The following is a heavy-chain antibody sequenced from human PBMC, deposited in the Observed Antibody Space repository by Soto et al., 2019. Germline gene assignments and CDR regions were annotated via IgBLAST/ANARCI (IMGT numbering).Heavy chain of an antibody. D-gene: IGHD3-16*01. CDR2: IKPEGGEE. CDR1: GFTFSNYW. Sequence: EVQLVESGGGLVQPGGSLRLSCSASGFTFSNYWMNWVRQAPGKGLEWVANIKPEGGEEYYVDSVKGRTTISRDNAKNSLYLQMNNLRDDDTALYFCVRDAHRGGDYDYWGQGALVTVSS. V-gene: IGHV3-7*01. J-gene: IGHJ4*02. CDR3: VRDAHRGGDYDY.